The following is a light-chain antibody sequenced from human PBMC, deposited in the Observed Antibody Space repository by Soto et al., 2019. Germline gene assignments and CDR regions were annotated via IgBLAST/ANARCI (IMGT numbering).Light chain of an antibody. CDR1: QSVLYRSDNKNC. CDR2: WAS. J-gene: IGKJ1*01. CDR3: QQSYSAPWT. V-gene: IGKV4-1*01. Sequence: DIVMTQSPDSLAVSLGERATINCRSSQSVLYRSDNKNCLAWYQQKPGQPPKLLIYWASTRESGVPDRFSGSGSGTDFTLTISSLQAEDVAVYYCQQSYSAPWTFGQGTKVDIK.